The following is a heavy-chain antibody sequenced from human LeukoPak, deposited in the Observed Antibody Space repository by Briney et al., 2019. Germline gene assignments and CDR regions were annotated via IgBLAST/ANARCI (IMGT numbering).Heavy chain of an antibody. CDR2: ISSLGGTI. D-gene: IGHD3-16*01. CDR1: GFTFSDYS. J-gene: IGHJ2*01. CDR3: ARAEGDFDL. V-gene: IGHV3-48*01. Sequence: GGSPTLSCAASGFTFSDYSMNWVRQAPGKGLEWVSFISSLGGTIYYADSVRGRFTISRDNAKNSMYLQMHRLKAEDTSLYYSARAEGDFDLWGRGTLVTVS.